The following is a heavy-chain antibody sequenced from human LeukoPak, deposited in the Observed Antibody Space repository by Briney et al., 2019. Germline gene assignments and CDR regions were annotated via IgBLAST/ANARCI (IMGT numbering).Heavy chain of an antibody. CDR2: IYYSGST. V-gene: IGHV4-59*01. D-gene: IGHD2-15*01. CDR1: GGSISSYY. Sequence: PSETLSLTCTVSGGSISSYYWSWIRQPPGKGLEWIGYIYYSGSTNYNPSLKSRVTISVDTSKNQFSLKLSSVTAADTAVYYCARGGRVVVADTAVDYWGQGTLVTVSS. CDR3: ARGGRVVVADTAVDY. J-gene: IGHJ4*02.